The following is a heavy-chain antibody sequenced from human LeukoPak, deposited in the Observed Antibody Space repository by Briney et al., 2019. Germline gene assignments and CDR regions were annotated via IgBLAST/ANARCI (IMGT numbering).Heavy chain of an antibody. V-gene: IGHV3-48*01. D-gene: IGHD6-19*01. CDR2: ISSSSSTI. J-gene: IGHJ6*02. Sequence: GGSLRLSCAASGFTFSSYSMNWVRQAPGKGLEWVSYISSSSSTIYYADSVKGRFTISRDNAKNSLYLQMNSLRAEDTAVYYCARDPYSGGWYPIDYYYYGMDVWGQGTTVTVSS. CDR1: GFTFSSYS. CDR3: ARDPYSGGWYPIDYYYYGMDV.